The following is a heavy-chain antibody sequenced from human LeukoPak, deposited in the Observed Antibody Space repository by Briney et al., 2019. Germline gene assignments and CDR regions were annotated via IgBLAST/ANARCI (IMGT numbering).Heavy chain of an antibody. V-gene: IGHV4-59*12. CDR1: GGSISSYY. D-gene: IGHD3-10*01. Sequence: PSETLSLTCTVSGGSISSYYWSWIRQPPGKGLEWIGYIYYSGSTNYNPSLKSRVTISVDTSKNQFSLKLSSVTAADTALYYCARDTGTYYYGSGSQHAFDMWGQGTMVTVSS. CDR3: ARDTGTYYYGSGSQHAFDM. CDR2: IYYSGST. J-gene: IGHJ3*02.